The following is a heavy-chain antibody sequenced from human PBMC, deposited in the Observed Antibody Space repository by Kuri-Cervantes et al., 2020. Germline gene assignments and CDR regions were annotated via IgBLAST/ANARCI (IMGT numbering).Heavy chain of an antibody. CDR2: IYSGGST. CDR3: ARYQGDCSANCRYLDY. CDR1: GFTVSSNY. Sequence: LSLTCAASGFTVSSNYMSWVRQAPGKGLEWVSVIYSGGSTYYADSVKGRFTISRDNSKNTVYMQMDSLRAEDTAMYYCARYQGDCSANCRYLDYWGQGTLVTVSS. J-gene: IGHJ4*02. V-gene: IGHV3-53*01. D-gene: IGHD2-2*01.